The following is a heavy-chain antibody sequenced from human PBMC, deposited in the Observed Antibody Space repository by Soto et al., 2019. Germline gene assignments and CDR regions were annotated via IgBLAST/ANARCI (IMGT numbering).Heavy chain of an antibody. Sequence: EVQMVESGGDLVQPGGSLRLSCAASGFTFSTYWMNWVRKAPGKGLEWVANIKHEGTQKYYMDFVKGRFTISRDNAKISLYLQISSLRVEDTAVYYCGGGDYWCQGTLVTDSS. CDR3: GGGDY. CDR2: IKHEGTQK. D-gene: IGHD3-16*01. V-gene: IGHV3-7*01. J-gene: IGHJ4*02. CDR1: GFTFSTYW.